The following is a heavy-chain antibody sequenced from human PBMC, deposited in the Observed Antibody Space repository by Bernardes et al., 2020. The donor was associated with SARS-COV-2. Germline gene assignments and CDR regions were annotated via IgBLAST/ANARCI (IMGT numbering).Heavy chain of an antibody. D-gene: IGHD6-19*01. CDR2: SKTDGNT. Sequence: GGFLIPCRAASGFDISHSWMHWVRPPPWKGLVWVSRSKTDGNTDYDDSVKGRFTVSRDNTRNTLYLQVNSLRVEDTAVYYCVRFGDPSGWGQGTLVTVSS. J-gene: IGHJ4*02. V-gene: IGHV3-74*01. CDR3: VRFGDPSG. CDR1: GFDISHSW.